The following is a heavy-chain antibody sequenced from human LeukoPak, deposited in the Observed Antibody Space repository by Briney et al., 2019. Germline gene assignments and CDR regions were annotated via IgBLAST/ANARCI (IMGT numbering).Heavy chain of an antibody. J-gene: IGHJ4*02. Sequence: GGSLRLSCAASGFTFSSYGMHWVRQAPGKGLEWVAVIWYDGSNKYYADSVKGRFTISRDNSKNTLYLQMNSLRAEDTAVYYCATGYSSGWYEGDYWGQGTLVTVSS. D-gene: IGHD6-19*01. CDR2: IWYDGSNK. CDR3: ATGYSSGWYEGDY. V-gene: IGHV3-30*02. CDR1: GFTFSSYG.